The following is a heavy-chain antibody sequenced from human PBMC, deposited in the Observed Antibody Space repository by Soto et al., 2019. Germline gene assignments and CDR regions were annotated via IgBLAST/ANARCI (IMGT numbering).Heavy chain of an antibody. CDR1: GYTFTDYD. D-gene: IGHD2-21*02. J-gene: IGHJ4*02. Sequence: QVQVVQSRTEVKKPGASVKVSCKTSGYTFTDYDINWVRQTTGQWLEWMGWMSPDSGNAGYAQQFQGRVTMTSNTSTSTAYMELRSLRSEDTAMYYCEVTTGYWGQGTMVTVSS. V-gene: IGHV1-8*01. CDR2: MSPDSGNA. CDR3: EVTTGY.